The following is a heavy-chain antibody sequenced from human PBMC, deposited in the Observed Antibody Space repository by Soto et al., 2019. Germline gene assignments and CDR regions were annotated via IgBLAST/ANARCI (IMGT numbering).Heavy chain of an antibody. Sequence: ASVQVSFKASVYTFTGYYMRWVRQAPGQGLEWMGWINPNSGGTNYAQKFQGRVTMTRDTSISTAYMELSRLRSDDTAVYYCARETTPYFYGSGSYYRMDVWGQGTTVTVPS. CDR2: INPNSGGT. CDR3: ARETTPYFYGSGSYYRMDV. V-gene: IGHV1-2*02. CDR1: VYTFTGYY. D-gene: IGHD3-10*01. J-gene: IGHJ6*02.